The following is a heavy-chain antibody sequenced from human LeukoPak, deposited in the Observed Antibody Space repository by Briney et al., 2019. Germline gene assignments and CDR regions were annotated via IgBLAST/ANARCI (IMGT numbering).Heavy chain of an antibody. CDR2: IYYSGTT. CDR1: GGSISSGSYY. CDR3: AREVDAAAAYNWFDP. D-gene: IGHD2-2*01. Sequence: PSETLSLTCTVSGGSISSGSYYWVWIRQPPGTGLEWIGTIYYSGTTYYNPSLKSRVTISVDTSKNQFSLRLSSVTAADTAVYYCAREVDAAAAYNWFDPWGQGTLVTVSS. V-gene: IGHV4-39*07. J-gene: IGHJ5*02.